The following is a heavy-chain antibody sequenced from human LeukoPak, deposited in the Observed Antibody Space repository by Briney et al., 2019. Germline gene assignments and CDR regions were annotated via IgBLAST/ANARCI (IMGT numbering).Heavy chain of an antibody. V-gene: IGHV1-69*13. Sequence: SVKVSCKVSGGTFSSYAISWVRQAPGQGLEWMGGITPIFGTTNYAQKLQGRVTNTADESTSTAYMELSSLRSEDTAVYYCARVSPPGGDYVDYWGQGTLVTVSS. D-gene: IGHD2/OR15-2a*01. CDR1: GGTFSSYA. CDR2: ITPIFGTT. J-gene: IGHJ4*02. CDR3: ARVSPPGGDYVDY.